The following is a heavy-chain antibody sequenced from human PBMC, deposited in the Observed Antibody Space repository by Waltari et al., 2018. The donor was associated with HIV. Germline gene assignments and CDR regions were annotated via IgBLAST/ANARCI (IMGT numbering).Heavy chain of an antibody. J-gene: IGHJ6*02. Sequence: EVQLVESGGGLVQPGGSPRLSCAASGFTFSNFWMSWVRQAPWKGLGWLANIKQDGSEKYYVDSVKGRFTISRDNAKNSLYLQMNSLRAEDTAVYYCASPSIRAGMDVWGQGTTVTVSS. CDR1: GFTFSNFW. CDR2: IKQDGSEK. CDR3: ASPSIRAGMDV. D-gene: IGHD2-2*02. V-gene: IGHV3-7*01.